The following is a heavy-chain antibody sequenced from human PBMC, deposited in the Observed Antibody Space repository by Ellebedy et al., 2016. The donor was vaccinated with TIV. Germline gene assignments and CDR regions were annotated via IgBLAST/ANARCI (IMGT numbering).Heavy chain of an antibody. Sequence: GESLKISCEVSGFILSNYGFHWVRQAPGKGLEWVAVIWYDGSNKHYADSVTGRFTISRDPSKSTVFLQMNILRVDDTAVYDCARGEDSLDHWGQGTLVTVSS. CDR1: GFILSNYG. J-gene: IGHJ4*02. CDR3: ARGEDSLDH. D-gene: IGHD2-15*01. V-gene: IGHV3-33*01. CDR2: IWYDGSNK.